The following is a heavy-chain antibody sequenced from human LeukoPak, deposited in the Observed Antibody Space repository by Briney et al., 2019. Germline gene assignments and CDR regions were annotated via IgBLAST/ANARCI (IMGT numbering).Heavy chain of an antibody. Sequence: TPSETLSLTCTVSGGPITSYYWSWIRQPPGKGLEWIGYLYYSASTNYNPSLKSRVTISVDTSKNQFSLKLTSVTAADTAVYYCAKGSGWLPSYWGQGSLVSVSS. CDR1: GGPITSYY. J-gene: IGHJ4*02. CDR3: AKGSGWLPSY. V-gene: IGHV4-59*08. D-gene: IGHD6-19*01. CDR2: LYYSAST.